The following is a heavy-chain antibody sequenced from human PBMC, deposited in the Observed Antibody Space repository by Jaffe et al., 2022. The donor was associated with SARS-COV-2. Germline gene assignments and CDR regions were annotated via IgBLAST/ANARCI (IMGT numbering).Heavy chain of an antibody. CDR3: AKGVRAAVRAPYYGVDV. CDR1: GYMFSNYA. D-gene: IGHD6-13*01. Sequence: EVQLLESGGGLVQPGGSLRLSCAASGYMFSNYAINWVRQAPGKGLEWVSAITASGGSAYYVDSVKGRFTISRDNSKNTLYLQLSRLRAEDAAVYYCAKGVRAAVRAPYYGVDVWGQGTTVTVSS. V-gene: IGHV3-23*01. CDR2: ITASGGSA. J-gene: IGHJ6*02.